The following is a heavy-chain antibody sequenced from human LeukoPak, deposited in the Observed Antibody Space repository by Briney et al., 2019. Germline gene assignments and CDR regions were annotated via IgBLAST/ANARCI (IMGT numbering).Heavy chain of an antibody. CDR3: ARYSGWYRKSLGY. J-gene: IGHJ4*02. D-gene: IGHD6-19*01. CDR2: MNPNSGNT. CDR1: GYTFTSYD. Sequence: ALVKVSCKASGYTFTSYDINWVRQATGQGLEWMGWMNPNSGNTGYAQKFQGRVTMTRNTSISTAYMELSSLRSEDTAVYYCARYSGWYRKSLGYWGQGTLVTVSS. V-gene: IGHV1-8*01.